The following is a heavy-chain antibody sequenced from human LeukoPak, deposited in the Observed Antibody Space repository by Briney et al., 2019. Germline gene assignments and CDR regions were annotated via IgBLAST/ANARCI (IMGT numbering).Heavy chain of an antibody. J-gene: IGHJ4*02. CDR2: IYYSGST. Sequence: PSETLSLTCTVSGGSISSGDYYWSWIRQPPGKGLEWIGCIYYSGSTYYNPSLESRVTISVDTSKNQFSLKLSSVTAADTAVYYCASSTTGLFDYWGQGTLVTVSS. CDR1: GGSISSGDYY. D-gene: IGHD4-11*01. V-gene: IGHV4-30-4*08. CDR3: ASSTTGLFDY.